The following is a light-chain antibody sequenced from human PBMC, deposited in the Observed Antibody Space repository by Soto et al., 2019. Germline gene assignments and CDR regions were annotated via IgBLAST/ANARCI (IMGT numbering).Light chain of an antibody. Sequence: DIQMTQSPSSLSASVGDRVTITCRASQGISNYLAWYQQKPGKVPKLLISAASTLQSGVPSRFSGSGSGTDFTLTINNLPPEDVETYYGQKYNCAPPTFGKGTKLEIK. CDR1: QGISNY. V-gene: IGKV1-27*01. J-gene: IGKJ2*01. CDR2: AAS. CDR3: QKYNCAPPT.